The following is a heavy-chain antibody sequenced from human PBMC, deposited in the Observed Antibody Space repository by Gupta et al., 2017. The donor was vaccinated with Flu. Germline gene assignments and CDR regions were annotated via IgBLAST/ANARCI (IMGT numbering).Heavy chain of an antibody. D-gene: IGHD6-13*01. CDR3: ARFHSAGY. V-gene: IGHV3-74*01. CDR2: INTDGSTT. CDR1: GFNFSNYW. Sequence: EVQLVESGGGSVQPGGSLRLSCVVSGFNFSNYWMYWVRQAPGKGLVWVSRINTDGSTTQYADSVKGRFTISRDNAKSTVYLQMNSLRVEDTAVYYCARFHSAGYWGQGTLVTVSS. J-gene: IGHJ4*02.